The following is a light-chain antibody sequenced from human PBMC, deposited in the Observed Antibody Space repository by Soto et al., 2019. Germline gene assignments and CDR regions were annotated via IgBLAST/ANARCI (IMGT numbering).Light chain of an antibody. CDR3: CSYAGSSTFE. V-gene: IGLV2-23*02. CDR1: RSDIGSHNL. J-gene: IGLJ3*02. CDR2: EVT. Sequence: QSALAQPASVSGSPGQSNTISCTGTRSDIGSHNLVSWYQQLPGKAPKLMIYEVTKRPSGVSNRFSGSKSGNTASLTISGLQAEDEADYYCCSYAGSSTFEFGGGTKLTVL.